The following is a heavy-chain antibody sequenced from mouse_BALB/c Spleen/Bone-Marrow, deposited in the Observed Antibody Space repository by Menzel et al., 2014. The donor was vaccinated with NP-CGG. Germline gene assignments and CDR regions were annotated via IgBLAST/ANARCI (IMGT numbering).Heavy chain of an antibody. CDR3: AREKVYYGISWFAY. D-gene: IGHD2-1*01. CDR2: IHPSDSET. CDR1: GYSFTTYW. Sequence: VQLQQSGTEVVRPGASVKLSCKASGYSFTTYWMNWVKQRPGQGLEWIGMIHPSDSETRLNRKFKDKATLTVDKSSSTAYMQLNSPTSEDPAVYYCAREKVYYGISWFAYWGQGTLVTVSA. J-gene: IGHJ3*01. V-gene: IGHV1-61*01.